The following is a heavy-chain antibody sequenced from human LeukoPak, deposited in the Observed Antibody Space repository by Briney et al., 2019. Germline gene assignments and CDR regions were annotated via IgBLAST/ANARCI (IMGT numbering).Heavy chain of an antibody. CDR2: ILRSGDNT. CDR3: AKIFPSVGDYYEE. Sequence: GGSLRLSCAASGFTFRNFAMSWVRQAPGKGLEWVSGILRSGDNTYYADSVKGRFNISRDNSKNTLFLQMNSLRADDTAVYYCAKIFPSVGDYYEERGQGTLVTVSS. D-gene: IGHD4-17*01. J-gene: IGHJ4*02. V-gene: IGHV3-23*01. CDR1: GFTFRNFA.